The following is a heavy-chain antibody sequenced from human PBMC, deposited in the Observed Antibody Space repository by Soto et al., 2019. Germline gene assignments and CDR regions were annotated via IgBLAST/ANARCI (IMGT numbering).Heavy chain of an antibody. CDR2: ISYSGST. D-gene: IGHD3-22*01. Sequence: PSETLSLTCTVSGGSISSYYWSWIRQPPGKGLEWIGYISYSGSTNCNPSLKSRVTISVDTSKNQFSLKLSSVTAADTAVYYCARVGYDSSGYYLDYWGQGNLVTVSS. V-gene: IGHV4-59*01. J-gene: IGHJ4*02. CDR1: GGSISSYY. CDR3: ARVGYDSSGYYLDY.